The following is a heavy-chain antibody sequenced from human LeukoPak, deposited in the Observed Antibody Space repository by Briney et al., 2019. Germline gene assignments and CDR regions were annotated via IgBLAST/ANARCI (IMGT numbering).Heavy chain of an antibody. CDR2: IWYDETNK. CDR3: ARDYSTTWSYGMDV. D-gene: IGHD2-2*01. CDR1: GLSFSGQW. J-gene: IGHJ6*02. V-gene: IGHV3-33*08. Sequence: GGSLRLSCGGSGLSFSGQWMNWVRQAPGKGLEWVAVIWYDETNKYHADSVKGRFTISRDNSKNTLYLQMNSLRAEDTAVYYCARDYSTTWSYGMDVWGQGTTVTVSS.